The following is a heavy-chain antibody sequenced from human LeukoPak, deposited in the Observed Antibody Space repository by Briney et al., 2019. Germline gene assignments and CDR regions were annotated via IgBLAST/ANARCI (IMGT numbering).Heavy chain of an antibody. CDR2: IKQDGSEK. J-gene: IGHJ4*02. CDR3: ARNDFWSGYSFDY. Sequence: GGSLRLSCAASGFTFSSYWMSWVRQAPGQGLEWVANIKQDGSEKYYVDSVKGRFTISRDNAKNSLYLQMNSLRAEDTAVYYCARNDFWSGYSFDYWGQGTLVTVSS. CDR1: GFTFSSYW. D-gene: IGHD3-3*01. V-gene: IGHV3-7*01.